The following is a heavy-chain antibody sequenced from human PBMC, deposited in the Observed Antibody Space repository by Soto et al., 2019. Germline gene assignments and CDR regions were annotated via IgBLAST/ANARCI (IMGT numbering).Heavy chain of an antibody. Sequence: GGSLRLSCVASGFTFSSYGMHWVRQAPGKGLEWVAIIWYDGSNKYYADSVKGRFTISRDNFKNTLYLQMNSLRAEDTAVYYCARDWGMPVSYDILAHTQLYFDNWGQGTLVTVSS. CDR3: ARDWGMPVSYDILAHTQLYFDN. CDR2: IWYDGSNK. J-gene: IGHJ4*02. V-gene: IGHV3-33*01. D-gene: IGHD3-9*01. CDR1: GFTFSSYG.